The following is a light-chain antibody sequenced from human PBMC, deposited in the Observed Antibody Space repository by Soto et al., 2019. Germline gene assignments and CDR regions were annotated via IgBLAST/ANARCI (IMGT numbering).Light chain of an antibody. Sequence: QPVLTQSPSASASLGASVKLTCSLSSGHSSYAIAWHQQQPEKGPRALMKLTGAGSHSKGDGIADCFSGSSSGAVRCLTISGLHAEEEAYYYCQTYDIGARVVFGGGTKLTVL. J-gene: IGLJ2*01. CDR3: QTYDIGARVV. CDR1: SGHSSYA. V-gene: IGLV4-69*01. CDR2: LTGAGSH.